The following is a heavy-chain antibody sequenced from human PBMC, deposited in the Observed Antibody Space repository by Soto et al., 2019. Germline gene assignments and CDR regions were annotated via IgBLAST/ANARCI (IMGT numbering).Heavy chain of an antibody. D-gene: IGHD1-26*01. CDR1: GGSISTSNW. Sequence: PSETLSLTCAVSGGSISTSNWWSWVRQPPGKGPEWIGEVYRIGSTNYNPSLESRLTISVDKSKNQFSLKLTSVTAADTAVYYFARRGLVGATTFDYWGQGTLVTVSS. J-gene: IGHJ4*02. CDR2: VYRIGST. V-gene: IGHV4-4*02. CDR3: ARRGLVGATTFDY.